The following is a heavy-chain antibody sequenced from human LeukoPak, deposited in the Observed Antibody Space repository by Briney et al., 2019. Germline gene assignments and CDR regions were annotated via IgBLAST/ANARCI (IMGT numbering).Heavy chain of an antibody. D-gene: IGHD2/OR15-2a*01. CDR3: VRDNPRCCGVIPSNIDDY. V-gene: IGHV1-69*04. J-gene: IGHJ4*02. CDR2: IIPILGIA. CDR1: GGTFSSYA. Sequence: SVKVSCKASGGTFSSYAISWVRQAPGQGLEWMGRIIPILGIANYAQKFQGRVTITADKSTSTAYMELSSLRAEDTAVYYCVRDNPRCCGVIPSNIDDYWGQGTLVTVSS.